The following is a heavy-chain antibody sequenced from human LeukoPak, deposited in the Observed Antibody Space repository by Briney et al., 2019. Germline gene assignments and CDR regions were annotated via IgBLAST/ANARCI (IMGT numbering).Heavy chain of an antibody. CDR3: ASGGYTYYDILTGYYKGYYFDY. V-gene: IGHV1-46*01. D-gene: IGHD3-9*01. CDR1: GYTFTSYY. CDR2: INPSGGST. J-gene: IGHJ4*02. Sequence: GASVKVSCKASGYTFTSYYMHWVRQAPGQGLEWMGIINPSGGSTSYAQKFQGRVTITADESTSTAYMELSSLRSEDTAVYYCASGGYTYYDILTGYYKGYYFDYWGQGTLVTVSS.